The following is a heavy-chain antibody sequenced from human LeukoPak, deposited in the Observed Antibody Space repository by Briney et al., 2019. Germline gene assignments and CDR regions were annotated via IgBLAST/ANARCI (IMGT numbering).Heavy chain of an antibody. J-gene: IGHJ6*03. CDR1: GFTFSSYG. D-gene: IGHD3-3*01. CDR3: ASRPHYDFWSGPTYYYYMDV. Sequence: GGSLRLSCAASGFTFSSYGMHWVRQAPGKGLEWVAFIRYDGSNKYYAASVKGRFTISRDNSKNTLNLQMNSLRAEDTAVYYCASRPHYDFWSGPTYYYYMDVWGKGTTVTVSS. CDR2: IRYDGSNK. V-gene: IGHV3-30*02.